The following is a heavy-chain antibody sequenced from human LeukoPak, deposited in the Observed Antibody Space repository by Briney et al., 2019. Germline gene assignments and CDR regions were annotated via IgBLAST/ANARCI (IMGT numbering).Heavy chain of an antibody. Sequence: ASVKVSCKASGYTFTSYDINWVRQATGQGLEWMGWMNPNSGNTGYAQKFQGRVTMTRNTSISTAYMELSSLRSEDTAVYYCAREPPYYASENFIDAFDIWGQGTKVTVSS. CDR2: MNPNSGNT. V-gene: IGHV1-8*01. J-gene: IGHJ3*02. CDR3: AREPPYYASENFIDAFDI. D-gene: IGHD3-10*01. CDR1: GYTFTSYD.